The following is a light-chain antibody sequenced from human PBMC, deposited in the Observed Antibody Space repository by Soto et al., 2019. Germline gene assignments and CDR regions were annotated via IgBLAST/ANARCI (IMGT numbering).Light chain of an antibody. CDR2: DVS. Sequence: QSVLTQPASVSGSHGQSITISCTGISSDVGGYNYVSWYQQHPGKAPKLMIYDVSNRPSGVSNRFSGSKSGNTASLTISGLQAEDEADYYCSSYTSSSTVFGGGTNLTVL. CDR1: SSDVGGYNY. V-gene: IGLV2-14*01. J-gene: IGLJ2*01. CDR3: SSYTSSSTV.